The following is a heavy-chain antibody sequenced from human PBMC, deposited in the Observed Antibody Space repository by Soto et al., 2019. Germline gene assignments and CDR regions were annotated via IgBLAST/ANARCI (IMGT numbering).Heavy chain of an antibody. CDR3: AKVMVKNWFDP. Sequence: GGSLRLSCAASGFTFSSYAMSWVRQAPGKGLEWVSGISGSGGSTYYADSVKGRFTIPRDNSKNTLYLQMNSLRADDTAVYYCAKVMVKNWFDPWGQGTLVTVSS. CDR2: ISGSGGST. V-gene: IGHV3-23*01. J-gene: IGHJ5*02. CDR1: GFTFSSYA. D-gene: IGHD5-18*01.